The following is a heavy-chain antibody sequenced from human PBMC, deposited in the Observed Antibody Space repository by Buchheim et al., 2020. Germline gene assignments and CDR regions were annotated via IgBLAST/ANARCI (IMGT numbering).Heavy chain of an antibody. CDR1: GFTFGDYA. V-gene: IGHV3-49*04. J-gene: IGHJ4*02. CDR3: TRAVGSRSRSAVDY. D-gene: IGHD1-26*01. Sequence: EVQLVESGGGLVQPGRSLRLSCTASGFTFGDYAMSWVRQAPGKGLEWVGFIRSKAYGGTTEYAASVKGRFTISRDESKSIAYLQMNSLKTEDTAVYYCTRAVGSRSRSAVDYWGQGTL. CDR2: IRSKAYGGTT.